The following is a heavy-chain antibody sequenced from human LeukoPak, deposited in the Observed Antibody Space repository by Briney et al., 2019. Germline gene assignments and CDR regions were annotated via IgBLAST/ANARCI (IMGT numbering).Heavy chain of an antibody. CDR3: ARRRVAGTEADY. CDR2: ISYSGST. CDR1: GGSLVSTTFY. Sequence: SESLSLTCTVSGGSLVSTTFYWDLIRQPPGKGLEWIGNISYSGSTYYNPSLKSRVTISVDTSKNQFSLKLSSVTAADTAVYYCARRRVAGTEADYWGQGTLVTVSS. D-gene: IGHD6-19*01. J-gene: IGHJ4*02. V-gene: IGHV4-39*01.